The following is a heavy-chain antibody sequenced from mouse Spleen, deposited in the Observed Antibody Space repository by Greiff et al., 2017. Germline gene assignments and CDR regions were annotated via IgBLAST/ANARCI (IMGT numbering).Heavy chain of an antibody. D-gene: IGHD2-14*01. V-gene: IGHV5-9-3*01. CDR1: GFTFSSYA. CDR2: ISSGGGNT. J-gene: IGHJ4*01. CDR3: ARHKGHYYRYDAMDY. Sequence: EVQLVESGGGLVKLGGSLKLSCAASGFTFSSYAMSWVRQTPEKRLEWVATISSGGGNTYYPDSVKGRFTISRDNAKNTLYLQMSSLKSEDTAMYYCARHKGHYYRYDAMDYWGQGTSVTVSS.